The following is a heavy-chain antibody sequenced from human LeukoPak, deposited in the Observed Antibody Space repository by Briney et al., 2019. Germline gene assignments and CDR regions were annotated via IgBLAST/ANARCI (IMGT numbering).Heavy chain of an antibody. CDR2: IYHSGST. CDR1: GGSISSGGYY. D-gene: IGHD1-26*01. Sequence: SETLSLTCTVSGGSISSGGYYWSWIRQPPGKGLEWIGYIYHSGSTYYNPSLKSRVTISVDRSKNQFSLKLSSVTAADTAVYYCAESGPLDYWGQGTLVTVSS. V-gene: IGHV4-30-2*01. CDR3: AESGPLDY. J-gene: IGHJ4*02.